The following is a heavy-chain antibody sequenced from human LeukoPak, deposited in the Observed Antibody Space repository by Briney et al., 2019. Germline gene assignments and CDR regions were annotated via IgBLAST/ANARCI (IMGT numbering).Heavy chain of an antibody. J-gene: IGHJ4*02. D-gene: IGHD3-3*01. Sequence: GGSLRLSCAASGFTFNSYGMHWVRQAPGKGLEWVAVVSYDGNTKYYPDSVKGRITISRDNSKNTLYLQMNSLKAEDTAVYYFAKEFASGYQDYWGQGTLVTVSS. CDR1: GFTFNSYG. CDR3: AKEFASGYQDY. CDR2: VSYDGNTK. V-gene: IGHV3-30*18.